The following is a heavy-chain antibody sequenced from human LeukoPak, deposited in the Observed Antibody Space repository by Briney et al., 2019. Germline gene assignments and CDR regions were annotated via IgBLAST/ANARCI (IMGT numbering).Heavy chain of an antibody. CDR2: IYYSGST. CDR3: ARTTEGGYTYDYFYYYYMDV. CDR1: GGSISSDY. J-gene: IGHJ6*03. D-gene: IGHD5-18*01. Sequence: PSETLSLTCTVSGGSISSDYWSWIRQPPGKGLEWIGDIYYSGSTNYNPSLKSRVTISVDTSKNQFSLKLSSVTAADPAVYYCARTTEGGYTYDYFYYYYMDVWGKGTTVTISS. V-gene: IGHV4-59*01.